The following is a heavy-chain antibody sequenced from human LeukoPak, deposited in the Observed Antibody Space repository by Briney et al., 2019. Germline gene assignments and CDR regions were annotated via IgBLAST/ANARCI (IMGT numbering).Heavy chain of an antibody. Sequence: GESLKISCKGSGYSFTSYWIGWVRQMPGKGLEWMGIIYPGDSDTRYSPSFQGQVTISADKSISTAYLQWSSLKASDTAMYYCASPGSKLDYYYGMDVWGQGTTVTVSS. V-gene: IGHV5-51*01. CDR1: GYSFTSYW. CDR2: IYPGDSDT. CDR3: ASPGSKLDYYYGMDV. J-gene: IGHJ6*02.